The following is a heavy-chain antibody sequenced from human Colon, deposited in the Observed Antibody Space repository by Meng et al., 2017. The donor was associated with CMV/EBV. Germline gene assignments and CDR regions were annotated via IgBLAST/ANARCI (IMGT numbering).Heavy chain of an antibody. V-gene: IGHV3-74*01. Sequence: GESLKISCAASGFTFSSYWMHWVRQAPGKGLVWVSRISSDGSSTSYADSVKGRFTISRDNAKNTLYLQMNSLRAEDTAVYYCASDSGSFTSADYWGQGTLVTVSS. J-gene: IGHJ4*02. CDR1: GFTFSSYW. CDR3: ASDSGSFTSADY. D-gene: IGHD1-26*01. CDR2: ISSDGSST.